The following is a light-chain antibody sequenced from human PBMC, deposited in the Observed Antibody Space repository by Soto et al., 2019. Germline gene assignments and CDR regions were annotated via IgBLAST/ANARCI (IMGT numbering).Light chain of an antibody. J-gene: IGKJ1*01. Sequence: DTVMTQSPLSLPVTPGEPASISCWSSQSLLHTDGYNYLDWYLQKPGQSPQLLIYLGSYRASGVPDRFSGSGSRTDFTIKSSRVEAEDVGVYYCIQALETPPTFGQGTKMEI. CDR1: QSLLHTDGYNY. V-gene: IGKV2-28*01. CDR3: IQALETPPT. CDR2: LGS.